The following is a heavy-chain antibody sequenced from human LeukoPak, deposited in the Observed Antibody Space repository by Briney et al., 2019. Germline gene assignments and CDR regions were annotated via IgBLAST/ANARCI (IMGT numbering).Heavy chain of an antibody. J-gene: IGHJ4*02. CDR3: ARSPVAQARWGYYFDY. D-gene: IGHD3-16*01. CDR2: IKQDGSET. Sequence: GGSLRLSCAASGLTFSSCWLGWVRQAPGKGLEWVANIKQDGSETYYVTSVRGRFTISRDNAKNSLYLQMSNLSAEDTAVYYCARSPVAQARWGYYFDYWGQGALVTVSS. V-gene: IGHV3-7*01. CDR1: GLTFSSCW.